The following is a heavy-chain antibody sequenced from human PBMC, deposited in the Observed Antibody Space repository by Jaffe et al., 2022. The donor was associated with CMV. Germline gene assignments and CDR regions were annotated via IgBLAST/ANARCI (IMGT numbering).Heavy chain of an antibody. J-gene: IGHJ6*03. CDR1: GFTFSSYS. CDR2: ISSSSSYI. V-gene: IGHV3-21*01. D-gene: IGHD4-17*01. Sequence: EVQLVESGGGLVKPGGSLRLSCAASGFTFSSYSMNWVRQAPGKGLEWVSSISSSSSYIYYADSVKGRFTISRDNAKNSLYLQMNSLRAEDTAVYYCARDNPPHKDYGDYVPHRGYMDVWGKGTTVTVSS. CDR3: ARDNPPHKDYGDYVPHRGYMDV.